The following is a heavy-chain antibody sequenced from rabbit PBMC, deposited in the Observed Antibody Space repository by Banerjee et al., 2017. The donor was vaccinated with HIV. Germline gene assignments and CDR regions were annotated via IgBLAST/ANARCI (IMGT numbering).Heavy chain of an antibody. Sequence: QEQLVESGGGLVQPGGSLTLSCKASGFAFSSYYMSWVRQAPGKGLEWIGYINTSSGNTVYATWAKGRFTISRTSSTTVALQMTSLTAADTATYFCARDLAGVIGWNFDLWGQGTLVTVS. V-gene: IGHV1S45*01. D-gene: IGHD4-1*01. CDR1: GFAFSSYY. CDR3: ARDLAGVIGWNFDL. CDR2: INTSSGNT. J-gene: IGHJ4*01.